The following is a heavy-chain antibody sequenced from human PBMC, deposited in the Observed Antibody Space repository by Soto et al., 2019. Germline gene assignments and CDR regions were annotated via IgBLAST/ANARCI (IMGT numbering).Heavy chain of an antibody. Sequence: GGSLRLSCAASGLTFSSYSMNWVRQAPGKGLEWVSYISSSSSTIYYAASVKGRFTISRDNAKNSLYLQMNSLRDEDTAVYYCARVGPESGYSYYYYYGMDVWGQGTTVTVSS. CDR2: ISSSSSTI. J-gene: IGHJ6*02. CDR3: ARVGPESGYSYYYYYGMDV. D-gene: IGHD3-22*01. CDR1: GLTFSSYS. V-gene: IGHV3-48*02.